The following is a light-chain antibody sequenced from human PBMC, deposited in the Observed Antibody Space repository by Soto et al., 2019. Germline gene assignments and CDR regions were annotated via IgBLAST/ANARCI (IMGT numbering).Light chain of an antibody. CDR1: QSVSSY. J-gene: IGKJ4*01. CDR3: QQRSDWPLT. Sequence: EIVLTQSPATLSLSPGERVTLSCRASQSVSSYFAWYQQKPGQAPRLLIYDASTRAAGIPPRFSGSGSGTDFTLNISSLEPDGFAVYYCQQRSDWPLTFGGGNKVDIK. V-gene: IGKV3-11*01. CDR2: DAS.